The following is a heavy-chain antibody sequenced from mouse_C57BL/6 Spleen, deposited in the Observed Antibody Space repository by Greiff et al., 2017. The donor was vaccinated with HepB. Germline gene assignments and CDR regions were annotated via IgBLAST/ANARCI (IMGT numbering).Heavy chain of an antibody. V-gene: IGHV1-78*01. Sequence: VQLQQSGAELVKPGASVKISCKASGYTFTDYSMHWVKQRPEQGLEWIGYINPSDGSTKYNEKFKGKATLTADKSSSTAYMQLSSLTYEDSAVYFCARYSMIVEYCCFDYWGPGTPVTVSA. J-gene: IGHJ1*01. CDR1: GYTFTDYS. CDR2: INPSDGST. D-gene: IGHD2-3*01. CDR3: ARYSMIVEYCCFDY.